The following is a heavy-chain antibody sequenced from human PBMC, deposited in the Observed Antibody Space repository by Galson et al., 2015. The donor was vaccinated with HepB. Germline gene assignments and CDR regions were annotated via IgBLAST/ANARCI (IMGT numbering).Heavy chain of an antibody. Sequence: SLRLSCAASGFTFSSCAMYWVRQAPGKGLEWVSAIVPNGGSTYYADSVKGRFTISRDNSKNTLYLQMNSLRADDTAVYYCAKAPVDIPDRVFDYWGQGTLVTVSP. J-gene: IGHJ4*02. CDR3: AKAPVDIPDRVFDY. CDR1: GFTFSSCA. D-gene: IGHD5-12*01. V-gene: IGHV3-23*01. CDR2: IVPNGGST.